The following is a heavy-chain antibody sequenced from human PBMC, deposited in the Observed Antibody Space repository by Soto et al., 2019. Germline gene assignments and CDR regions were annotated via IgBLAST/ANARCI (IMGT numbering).Heavy chain of an antibody. Sequence: QVQLVQSGAEVKKPGASVKVSCKASGYTFNAFYVHWVRQAPGHGLEWMGWMNPNNGDTDYATKFGGLVSMTRDTSISTAYMELRELKSDDSAVYFCARARGAGNFFYCNSWGQGTLVTVSS. CDR3: ARARGAGNFFYCNS. V-gene: IGHV1-2*04. D-gene: IGHD3-10*01. CDR1: GYTFNAFY. CDR2: MNPNNGDT. J-gene: IGHJ4*02.